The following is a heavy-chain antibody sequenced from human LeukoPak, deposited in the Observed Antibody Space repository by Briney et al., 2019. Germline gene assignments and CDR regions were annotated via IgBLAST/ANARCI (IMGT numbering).Heavy chain of an antibody. CDR2: MNPNSGNT. CDR1: GYTFTSYD. V-gene: IGHV1-8*03. Sequence: ASVKVSCKASGYTFTSYDINWVRQATGQGLEWMGWMNPNSGNTGYAQKFRGRVTITRNTSISTAYMELSSLRSEDTAVYYCARGRPRVLRFLEWLKDYYYMDVWGKGTTVTVSS. D-gene: IGHD3-3*01. J-gene: IGHJ6*03. CDR3: ARGRPRVLRFLEWLKDYYYMDV.